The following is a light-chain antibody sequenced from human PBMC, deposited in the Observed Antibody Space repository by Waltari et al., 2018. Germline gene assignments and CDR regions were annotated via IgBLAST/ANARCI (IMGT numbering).Light chain of an antibody. J-gene: IGLJ2*01. CDR1: SRDVGGDES. CDR3: SSQLSNSGVL. V-gene: IGLV2-14*03. CDR2: DVN. Sequence: QSALTQPASVSGSPGQSITISCTGSSRDVGGDESVSWYQDLPGQAPKVIIYDVNNRPSGVSDRFSGSKSGNTASLTISGLQAEDEANYYCSSQLSNSGVLFGGGTKVTVL.